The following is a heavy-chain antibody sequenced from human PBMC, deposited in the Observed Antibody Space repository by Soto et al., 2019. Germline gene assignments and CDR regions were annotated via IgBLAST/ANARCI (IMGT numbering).Heavy chain of an antibody. CDR3: AKDSIFAS. CDR2: ISWNSGRI. J-gene: IGHJ5*01. CDR1: GFTFDDCA. D-gene: IGHD3-3*02. V-gene: IGHV3-9*01. Sequence: EVQLVESGGGLVQPGRSLRLSCAASGFTFDDCAIHWVRQAPGKGLEWVSGISWNSGRIGYADSVKGRFTISRDNAKNSLYLQMNSLRAEDTALYYCAKDSIFASWGQGTLVTVSS.